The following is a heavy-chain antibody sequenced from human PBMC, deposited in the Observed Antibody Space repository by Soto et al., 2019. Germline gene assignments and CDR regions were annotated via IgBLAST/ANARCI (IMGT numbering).Heavy chain of an antibody. V-gene: IGHV3-30*04. CDR1: GFTFSIYA. CDR3: ARRDFYCRGRNCFSGDYAMDV. J-gene: IGHJ6*02. D-gene: IGHD2-15*01. Sequence: QVQLVESGGGVVQPGSSLRLSCTASGFTFSIYAMHWVRQAPGKGLEWVSIISFDGKNIDYARSVRCRFTISRDNSQNTLYLQMDSLRPEDTAVYYCARRDFYCRGRNCFSGDYAMDVWGQGTTVTVSS. CDR2: ISFDGKNI.